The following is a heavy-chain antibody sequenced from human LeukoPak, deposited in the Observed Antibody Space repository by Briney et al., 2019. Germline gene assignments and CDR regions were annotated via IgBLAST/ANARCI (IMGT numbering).Heavy chain of an antibody. D-gene: IGHD3-3*01. CDR3: ARGTPYYDFWSGQSNWFDP. Sequence: SETLSLTCAVYGGTFSGYYWSWIRQHPGKGLEWIGYIYYSGSTYYNPSLKSRVTISVDTSKNQFSLKLSSVTAADTAVCYCARGTPYYDFWSGQSNWFDPWGQGTLVTVSS. CDR1: GGTFSGYY. J-gene: IGHJ5*02. V-gene: IGHV4-31*11. CDR2: IYYSGST.